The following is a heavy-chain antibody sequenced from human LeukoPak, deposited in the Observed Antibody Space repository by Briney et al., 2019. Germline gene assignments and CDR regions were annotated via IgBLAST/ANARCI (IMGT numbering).Heavy chain of an antibody. CDR3: AKDNSPGWFGP. V-gene: IGHV3-74*01. CDR2: ISTDGSTT. J-gene: IGHJ5*02. Sequence: HPGGSLRLSGAASGFTFSNYLMHWVRQGPEKGLALVARISTDGSTTSYADSVKGRFTISRDNAKNTVYLQMNSLRAEDTAVYYCAKDNSPGWFGPWGQGTLVTVSS. CDR1: GFTFSNYL. D-gene: IGHD4-11*01.